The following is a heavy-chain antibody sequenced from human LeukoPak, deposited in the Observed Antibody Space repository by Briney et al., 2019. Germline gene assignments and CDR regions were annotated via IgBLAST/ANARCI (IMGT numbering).Heavy chain of an antibody. Sequence: SETLSLTCAVYGGSFSGYYWSWIRQPPGKGLEWTGEINHSASTNYNPSLKSRVTISVDTSKKQFSLKLSSVTAADTAVYYCVTYYFDSSGPKKNYWGQGTLVTVSS. CDR3: VTYYFDSSGPKKNY. CDR1: GGSFSGYY. J-gene: IGHJ4*02. D-gene: IGHD3-22*01. CDR2: INHSAST. V-gene: IGHV4-34*01.